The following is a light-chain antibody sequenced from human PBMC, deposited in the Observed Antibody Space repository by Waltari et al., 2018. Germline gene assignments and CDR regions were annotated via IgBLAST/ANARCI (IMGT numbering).Light chain of an antibody. Sequence: SSELTQDPAVSVALGQTVRITCQGDSLIRYYASWYQQRPGQAPRLVLYGQDNRPSGIPDRLSGSTSGDTASLTITGAQAEDEADYYCHSRDTISTRVFGGGTRLTV. CDR1: SLIRYY. V-gene: IGLV3-19*01. CDR2: GQD. CDR3: HSRDTISTRV. J-gene: IGLJ3*02.